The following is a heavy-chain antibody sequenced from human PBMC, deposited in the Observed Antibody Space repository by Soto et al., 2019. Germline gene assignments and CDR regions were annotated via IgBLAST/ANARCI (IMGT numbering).Heavy chain of an antibody. CDR3: ARVPNSSGWYPYYFDY. D-gene: IGHD6-19*01. CDR1: GYTFTSYA. Sequence: ASVKVSCKASGYTFTSYAMHWVRQAPGQRLEWMGWINAGNGNTKYSQKFQGRVTITRDTSASTAYVELSSLRSEDTAVYYCARVPNSSGWYPYYFDYWGQGTLVTVSS. J-gene: IGHJ4*02. V-gene: IGHV1-3*01. CDR2: INAGNGNT.